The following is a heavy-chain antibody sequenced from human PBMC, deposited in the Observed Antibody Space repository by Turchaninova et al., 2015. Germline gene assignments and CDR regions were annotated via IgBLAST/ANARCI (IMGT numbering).Heavy chain of an antibody. CDR1: GGSFSGYF. CDR3: ARGQYSSSLRFDY. J-gene: IGHJ4*02. D-gene: IGHD6-13*01. Sequence: QVQLQQWGAGLLKPSETLSLTCAVYGGSFSGYFWSWIRQPPGKGLEWIGEIKHSGSTNYNPSLKSRVTISVDTSKNQFSLKLSSVTAADTAVYYCARGQYSSSLRFDYWGQGTLVTVSS. V-gene: IGHV4-34*01. CDR2: IKHSGST.